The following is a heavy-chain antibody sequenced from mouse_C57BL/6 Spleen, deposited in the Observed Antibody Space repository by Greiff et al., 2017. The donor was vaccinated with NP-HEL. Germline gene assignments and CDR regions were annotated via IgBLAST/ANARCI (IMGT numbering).Heavy chain of an antibody. V-gene: IGHV7-3*01. CDR2: IRNTAYGYSS. CDR3: AYGGYGVFAY. Sequence: DVMLVESGGGLVQPGGSLSLSCAASGFTFTDYYMSWVRQPPGKALEWFGFIRNTAYGYSSEYSVSVKGRFTISRDNSQSILYLQMNALRAEDSATYYCAYGGYGVFAYWGQGTLVTVSA. CDR1: GFTFTDYY. D-gene: IGHD2-3*01. J-gene: IGHJ3*01.